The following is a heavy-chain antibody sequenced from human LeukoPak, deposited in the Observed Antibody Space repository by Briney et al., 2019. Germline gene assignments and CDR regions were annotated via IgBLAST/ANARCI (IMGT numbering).Heavy chain of an antibody. CDR1: GFTFRSYP. CDR2: ISSSSSYI. J-gene: IGHJ4*02. CDR3: ARGNYYDTMDY. V-gene: IGHV3-21*01. D-gene: IGHD3-22*01. Sequence: PGGSLRLSCAASGFTFRSYPMNWVRQAPGKGLEWVSYISSSSSYIYYADSVKGRFTISRDNAKNSLYLQMNSLRAEDTAVYYCARGNYYDTMDYWGQGTLVTVSS.